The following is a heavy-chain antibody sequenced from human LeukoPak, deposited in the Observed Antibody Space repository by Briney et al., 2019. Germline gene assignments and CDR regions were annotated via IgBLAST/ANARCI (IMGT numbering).Heavy chain of an antibody. CDR3: ARDRLGGLWFGEFAYYFDY. J-gene: IGHJ4*02. CDR2: INPSGGST. D-gene: IGHD3-10*01. Sequence: ASVKVSCKASGYTFTSYYMHWVRQAPGQGLEWMGIINPSGGSTSYAQKFQGRVTMTRDTSTSTVYMELSSLRSEDTAVYYCARDRLGGLWFGEFAYYFDYWGQGTLVTVSS. V-gene: IGHV1-46*01. CDR1: GYTFTSYY.